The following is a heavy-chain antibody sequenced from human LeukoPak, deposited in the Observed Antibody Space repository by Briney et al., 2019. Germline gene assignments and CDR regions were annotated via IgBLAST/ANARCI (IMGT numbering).Heavy chain of an antibody. CDR2: ISPNSGNT. CDR1: GYTFTGYY. CDR3: ARRSDDYDSSAYYH. J-gene: IGHJ4*02. Sequence: ASVKVSCKASGYTFTGYYMHWVRQAPGQGLEWMGWISPNSGNTGYAQKFQGRVTMTMDPSISTAYMELSSLRSEDTAVYYCARRSDDYDSSAYYHWGQGTLVTVSS. D-gene: IGHD3-22*01. V-gene: IGHV1-8*02.